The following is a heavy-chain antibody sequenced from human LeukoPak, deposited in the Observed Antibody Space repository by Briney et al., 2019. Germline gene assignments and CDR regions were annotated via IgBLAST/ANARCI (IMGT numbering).Heavy chain of an antibody. CDR3: AKDREAVAGAYYFDY. CDR1: GFTFDDYA. Sequence: GRSLRLSCAASGFTFDDYAMHWVRQAPGKGLEWVSGISWNSGSIVYADSVKGRFTISRDNAKNSLYLQMNSLRAEDTALYYCAKDREAVAGAYYFDYWGQGTLVTVSS. V-gene: IGHV3-9*01. D-gene: IGHD6-19*01. CDR2: ISWNSGSI. J-gene: IGHJ4*02.